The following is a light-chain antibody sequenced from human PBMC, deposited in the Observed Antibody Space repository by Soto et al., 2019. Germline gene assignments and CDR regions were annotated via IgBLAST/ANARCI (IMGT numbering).Light chain of an antibody. CDR1: SSNIGTYT. CDR3: QSYDRSLSGWV. CDR2: TDY. Sequence: QSVLTQPPSASGTPGQRVTISCSGTSSNIGTYTVNWYQQLPGTAPKLLIYTDYQRPSGVPDRFSASQSVTSASLVITGLQAEDEADYYCQSYDRSLSGWVFGGGTKLTVL. V-gene: IGLV1-44*01. J-gene: IGLJ3*02.